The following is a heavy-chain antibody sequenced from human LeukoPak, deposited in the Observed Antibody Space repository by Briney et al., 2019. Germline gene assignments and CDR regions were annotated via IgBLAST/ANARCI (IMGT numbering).Heavy chain of an antibody. D-gene: IGHD6-19*01. Sequence: ASVKVSCKASGYIFTNYCISWVRQPPGQGLEWMGWISGYNGNTNYAQKVQGRVTMTADTSSTTVYMELRSLTSDDTTMYYCAREKGSGWYFFDYRGQGTPVTVSS. V-gene: IGHV1-18*01. CDR3: AREKGSGWYFFDY. J-gene: IGHJ4*02. CDR1: GYIFTNYC. CDR2: ISGYNGNT.